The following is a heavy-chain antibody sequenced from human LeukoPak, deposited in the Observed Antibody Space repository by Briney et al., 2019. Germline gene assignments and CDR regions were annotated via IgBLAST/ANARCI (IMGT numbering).Heavy chain of an antibody. J-gene: IGHJ3*02. CDR1: GFTFSAYA. CDR3: ARDPNGDYIGAFDM. Sequence: GGSLRLSCTASGFTFSAYAMMWVRQAPGKGSEWVSAIRGGGGSAFYADSVKGWFTISRDNSKYTLFLQMNSLRAEDTAVYYCARDPNGDYIGAFDMWGPGTMVTVSS. V-gene: IGHV3-23*01. D-gene: IGHD4-17*01. CDR2: IRGGGGSA.